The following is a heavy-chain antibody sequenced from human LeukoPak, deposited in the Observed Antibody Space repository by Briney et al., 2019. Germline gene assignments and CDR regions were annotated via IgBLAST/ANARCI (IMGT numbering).Heavy chain of an antibody. D-gene: IGHD6-19*01. CDR3: AKDQRYSSGWSDY. J-gene: IGHJ4*02. Sequence: GGSLRLSCTTSGFTFSSYAMSWVRQAPGKGLEWVSAISGSGGSTYYADSVKGRFTISRDNSKNTLYLQMNSLRAEDTAVYYCAKDQRYSSGWSDYWGQGTLVTVSS. CDR2: ISGSGGST. CDR1: GFTFSSYA. V-gene: IGHV3-23*01.